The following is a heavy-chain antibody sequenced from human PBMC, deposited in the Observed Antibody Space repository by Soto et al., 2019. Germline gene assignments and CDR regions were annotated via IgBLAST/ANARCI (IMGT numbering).Heavy chain of an antibody. CDR1: GGSLSNYG. V-gene: IGHV1-69*12. D-gene: IGHD3-9*01. CDR3: ARGDATKIVVTTYYAMDV. CDR2: IIPVFGTA. J-gene: IGHJ6*02. Sequence: QVQLVQSGAEVKKPGSSVKVSCKASGGSLSNYGISWVRQAPGQGLEWMGGIIPVFGTANYAQKFQGRVTITADESTSILYMDVTSLRSEDTAVYYCARGDATKIVVTTYYAMDVWGQGTTVTVSS.